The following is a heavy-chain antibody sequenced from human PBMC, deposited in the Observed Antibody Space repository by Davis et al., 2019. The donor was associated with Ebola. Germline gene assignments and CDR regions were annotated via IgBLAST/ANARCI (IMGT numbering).Heavy chain of an antibody. CDR3: ARAAGAAADYYYYGMDV. Sequence: ASVKVSCKASGYTFTSYGISWVRQAPGQGLEWMGWISAYNGNTNYAQKFQGRVTMTTDTSTSTAYMELRSLRSDDTAVYYCARAAGAAADYYYYGMDVWGQGTTVTVSS. CDR2: ISAYNGNT. V-gene: IGHV1-18*01. D-gene: IGHD6-13*01. J-gene: IGHJ6*02. CDR1: GYTFTSYG.